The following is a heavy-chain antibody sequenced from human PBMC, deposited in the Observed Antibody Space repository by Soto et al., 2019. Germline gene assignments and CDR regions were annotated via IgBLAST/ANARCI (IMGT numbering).Heavy chain of an antibody. CDR1: VGSISSSNW. CDR3: SRGESWEPRRFDY. V-gene: IGHV4-4*02. CDR2: IYHSGST. D-gene: IGHD1-26*01. J-gene: IGHJ4*02. Sequence: QVQLQESGPGLVKPSGTLSLTCAVSVGSISSSNWWSWVRQPPGKGLEWIGEIYHSGSTNYNPSLKSRGTISVDKSKNQFSLKLSSVTAADTALYYCSRGESWEPRRFDYWGQGTLVTVSS.